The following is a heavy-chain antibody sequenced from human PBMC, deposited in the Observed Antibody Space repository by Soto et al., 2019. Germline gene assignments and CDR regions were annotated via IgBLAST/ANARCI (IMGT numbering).Heavy chain of an antibody. D-gene: IGHD6-13*01. CDR2: IYWDDDK. V-gene: IGHV2-5*02. CDR3: AHRRAGYSSSWYEGSWFDP. CDR1: GFSLSTSGVG. Sequence: QITLKESGPTLVKPTQTLTLTCTFSGFSLSTSGVGVGWIRQPPGKALEWLALIYWDDDKRYSPSLKSRLTITKDTSKNQVVLTRTNMDPVDTATYYCAHRRAGYSSSWYEGSWFDPWGQGTLVTVSS. J-gene: IGHJ5*02.